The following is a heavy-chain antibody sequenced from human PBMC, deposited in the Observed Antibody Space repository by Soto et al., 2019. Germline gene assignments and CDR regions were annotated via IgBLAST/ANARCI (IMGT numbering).Heavy chain of an antibody. D-gene: IGHD4-17*01. CDR3: EKDHKGDYVRGFEM. Sequence: VGSLILSFSISGFTFNNYSVSFVLQSPGKGLEWVSGISRSGSSTYYADSVRCRFSISRDNSKNTLSLQMKSLRAEDTDLYWCEKDHKGDYVRGFEMWGQGTKVTVSS. J-gene: IGHJ3*02. CDR2: ISRSGSST. CDR1: GFTFNNYS. V-gene: IGHV3-23*01.